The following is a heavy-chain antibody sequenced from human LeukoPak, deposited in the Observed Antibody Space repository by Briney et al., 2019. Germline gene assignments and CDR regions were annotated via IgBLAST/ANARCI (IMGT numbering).Heavy chain of an antibody. Sequence: GRSLRLSCAASGFTFSNYGMHWVRQAPGKGLEWVAVISYDGSNKYYADSVKGRFTISRDNSKNTLYLQMNSLRAEDTAVYYCAKSLSTVTMWYYFDYWGQGTLVTVSS. D-gene: IGHD4-11*01. CDR2: ISYDGSNK. CDR1: GFTFSNYG. J-gene: IGHJ4*02. CDR3: AKSLSTVTMWYYFDY. V-gene: IGHV3-30*18.